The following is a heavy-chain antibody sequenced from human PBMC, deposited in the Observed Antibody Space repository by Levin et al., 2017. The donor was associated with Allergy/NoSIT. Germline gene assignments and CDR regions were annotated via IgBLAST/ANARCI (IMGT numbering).Heavy chain of an antibody. Sequence: EASVKVSCAASGLIFSEYAMSWVRQAPGKGLQWVASISDSGDRTYYADSVKGRFTISRDNSVNTLYLQMSSLRVEDTAVYYCAKTLRIGGQGALVTVSS. J-gene: IGHJ4*02. V-gene: IGHV3-23*01. D-gene: IGHD2-15*01. CDR3: AKTLRI. CDR1: GLIFSEYA. CDR2: ISDSGDRT.